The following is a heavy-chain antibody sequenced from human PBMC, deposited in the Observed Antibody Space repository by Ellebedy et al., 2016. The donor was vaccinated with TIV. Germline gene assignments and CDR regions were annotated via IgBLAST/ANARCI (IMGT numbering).Heavy chain of an antibody. CDR3: VKGSWRRDGYNTHY. D-gene: IGHD5-24*01. CDR2: IKEDGSEK. CDR1: GFSFTRYW. V-gene: IGHV3-7*01. Sequence: GESLKISCAASGFSFTRYWMSWVRQAPGKGLEWLANIKEDGSEKYYVDSVKGRFTISRDNAKNSLFLQMDSLRADDTAVYHCVKGSWRRDGYNTHYWGQGTLVIVSS. J-gene: IGHJ4*02.